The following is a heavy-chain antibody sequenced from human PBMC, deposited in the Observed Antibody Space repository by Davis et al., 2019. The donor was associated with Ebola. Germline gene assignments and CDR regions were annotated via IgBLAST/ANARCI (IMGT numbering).Heavy chain of an antibody. CDR3: ARDLTYYYGSGHYYYGMDV. Sequence: AASVKVSCKASGYTFTGYYMHWVRQAPGQGLEWMGWINPNSGDTNYAQKFQGRVTMTRDTSISTAYMELSRLRSDDTAVYYCARDLTYYYGSGHYYYGMDVWGQGTTVTVSS. D-gene: IGHD3-10*01. CDR1: GYTFTGYY. V-gene: IGHV1-2*02. CDR2: INPNSGDT. J-gene: IGHJ6*02.